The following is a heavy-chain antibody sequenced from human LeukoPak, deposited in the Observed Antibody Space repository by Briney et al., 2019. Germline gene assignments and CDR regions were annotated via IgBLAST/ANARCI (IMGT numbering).Heavy chain of an antibody. V-gene: IGHV3-30-3*01. Sequence: GGSLRLSCAASGFTFSTYAMHWARQPPGKGRGWGAVISYDGSNKFYTGSVKGRFTISRDNSKNTLYLQMNSLRPEDTAVYYCARSGGATGLSHFDYWGQGTLVTVSS. CDR1: GFTFSTYA. CDR2: ISYDGSNK. J-gene: IGHJ4*02. CDR3: ARSGGATGLSHFDY. D-gene: IGHD1-26*01.